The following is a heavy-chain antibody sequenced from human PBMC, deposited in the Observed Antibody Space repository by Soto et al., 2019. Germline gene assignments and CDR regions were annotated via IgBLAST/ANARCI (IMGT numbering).Heavy chain of an antibody. V-gene: IGHV1-46*01. Sequence: ASVKVSCKASGYTFTDFYIHWVRQAPGQGLEWMGIINPGVGNTNYSQNFQDRVTLTRDTSTSTVYMELSSLKSEDTAIYYCARLGNSTYWGQGNLVTVSS. J-gene: IGHJ4*02. CDR2: INPGVGNT. CDR3: ARLGNSTY. CDR1: GYTFTDFY. D-gene: IGHD4-4*01.